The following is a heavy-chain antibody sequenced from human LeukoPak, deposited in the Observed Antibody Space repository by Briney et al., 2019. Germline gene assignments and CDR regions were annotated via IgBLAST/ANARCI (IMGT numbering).Heavy chain of an antibody. D-gene: IGHD3-16*02. Sequence: RASVKVSCTVSGYTLTELSMHWVRQAPGKGLEWMGGFDPEDGETIYAQKFQGRVTMTEDTSTDTAYMELSSLRSEDTAVYYCAYVWGSYRYFDYWGQGTLVTVSS. J-gene: IGHJ4*02. V-gene: IGHV1-24*01. CDR2: FDPEDGET. CDR1: GYTLTELS. CDR3: AYVWGSYRYFDY.